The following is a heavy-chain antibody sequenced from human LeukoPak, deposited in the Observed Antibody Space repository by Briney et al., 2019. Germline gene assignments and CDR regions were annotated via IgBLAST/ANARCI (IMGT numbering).Heavy chain of an antibody. CDR1: GYTFTGYY. Sequence: ASVKVSCKASGYTFTGYYMHWVRQAPGQGLEWMGWINPNSGGTNYAQKFQGRVTMTRDTSISTAYMELSRLRSDDTAVYYCARVGYYDSSGYYYDVNFDCWGQGTLVTVSS. CDR3: ARVGYYDSSGYYYDVNFDC. J-gene: IGHJ4*02. D-gene: IGHD3-22*01. V-gene: IGHV1-2*02. CDR2: INPNSGGT.